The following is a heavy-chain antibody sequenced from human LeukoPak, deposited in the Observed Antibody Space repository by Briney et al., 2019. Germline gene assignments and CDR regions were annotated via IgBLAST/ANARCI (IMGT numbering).Heavy chain of an antibody. V-gene: IGHV1-69*04. J-gene: IGHJ4*02. CDR1: GGTFANFG. CDR3: ATSRGYSYGYFHEY. D-gene: IGHD5-18*01. Sequence: SVKVSCKASGGTFANFGIGWVRQAPGQGLEWMARIIPVLNIVDYAQKFQGRVTVTADTSTSTAYMELSSLRSEDTAVYYCATSRGYSYGYFHEYWGQGTLVIVSS. CDR2: IIPVLNIV.